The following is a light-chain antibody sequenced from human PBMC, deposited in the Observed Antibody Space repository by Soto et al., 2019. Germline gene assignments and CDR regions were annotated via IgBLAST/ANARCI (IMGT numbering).Light chain of an antibody. CDR2: DAS. J-gene: IGKJ1*01. Sequence: CRASQSVSSYLAWYQQKPGQAPRLLIYDASNRATGIPARFSGSGSGTHFTLAITGLVPEDFAVYYCQHRTTAPTFAEGTKVDIK. CDR3: QHRTTAPT. V-gene: IGKV3-11*01. CDR1: QSVSSY.